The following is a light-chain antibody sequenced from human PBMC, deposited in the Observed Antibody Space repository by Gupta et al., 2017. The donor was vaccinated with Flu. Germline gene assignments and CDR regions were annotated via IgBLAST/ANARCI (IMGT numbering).Light chain of an antibody. J-gene: IGKJ2*02. V-gene: IGKV2-30*01. CDR3: RRCTHPWT. CDR2: EVA. Sequence: HVPPGQPAFISRRSSKSLVDKNGSTYMNWFQQKPGQAPRRLIYEVATRDSGDPDRFSCRGSGTDFTLRISRVEDEDVGVYYSRRCTHPWTFGQGTRLEI. CDR1: KSLVDKNGSTY.